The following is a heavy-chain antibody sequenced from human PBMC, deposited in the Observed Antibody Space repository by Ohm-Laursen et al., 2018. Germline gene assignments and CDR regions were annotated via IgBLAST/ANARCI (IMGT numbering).Heavy chain of an antibody. V-gene: IGHV1-18*01. CDR3: ACRSSSSGFDY. CDR2: ISAYNGNT. CDR1: GYTFTSYG. J-gene: IGHJ4*02. Sequence: GASVKVSCNASGYTFTSYGISWVRQAPGQGLEWMGWISAYNGNTNYAQKLQGRVTMTTDTSTSTVYMELSSLRSEDTAVYYCACRSSSSGFDYWGQGTLVTVSS. D-gene: IGHD6-6*01.